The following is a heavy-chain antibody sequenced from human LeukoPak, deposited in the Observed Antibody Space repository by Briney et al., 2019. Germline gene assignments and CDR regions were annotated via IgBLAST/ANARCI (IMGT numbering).Heavy chain of an antibody. J-gene: IGHJ3*01. V-gene: IGHV4-59*08. CDR3: ARHRLGDAFDV. CDR1: GGSINGYY. Sequence: PSETLSLTCTVSGGSINGYYWTWIRQPPGKGLEWIGYIYYSGSTNYNPSPKSRVTLSVHTSKNQFSLRLSSVTAADTAMYYCARHRLGDAFDVWGQGTMVAVSS. D-gene: IGHD3-16*01. CDR2: IYYSGST.